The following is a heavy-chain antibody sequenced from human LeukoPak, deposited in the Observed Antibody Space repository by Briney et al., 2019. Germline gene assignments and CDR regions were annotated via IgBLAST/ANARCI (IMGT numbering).Heavy chain of an antibody. D-gene: IGHD4-17*01. Sequence: GSLRLSCTASGFTFGDYAMSWIRQPPGKGLEWIGYIYYSGSTNYNPSLKSRVTISVDTSKNQFSLKLSSVTAADTAVYYCAREGRTTVTTTSNWGQGTLVTVSS. CDR1: GFTFGDYA. CDR2: IYYSGST. J-gene: IGHJ4*02. V-gene: IGHV4-59*01. CDR3: AREGRTTVTTTSN.